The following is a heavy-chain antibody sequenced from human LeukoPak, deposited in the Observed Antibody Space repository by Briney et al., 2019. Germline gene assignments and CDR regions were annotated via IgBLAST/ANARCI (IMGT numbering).Heavy chain of an antibody. J-gene: IGHJ4*02. V-gene: IGHV3-74*01. D-gene: IGHD5-18*01. CDR2: VKGDGRTT. CDR1: GLTFSDFW. CDR3: ATGHSYGYDY. Sequence: GGSLRLSCAASGLTFSDFWIHWVRQPPGKGLVWVALVKGDGRTTIYADSVKGRFTISRENAKNTLYLQMNSLRADDSGVYYCATGHSYGYDYWGQGVLVTVSS.